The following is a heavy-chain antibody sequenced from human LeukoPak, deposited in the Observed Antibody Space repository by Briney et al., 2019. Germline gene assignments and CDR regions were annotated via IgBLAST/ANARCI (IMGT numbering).Heavy chain of an antibody. V-gene: IGHV1-18*01. Sequence: GASVKVSCKASGYTFTNYGIGWVRQAPGHGLEGMGWISTYNGHTNYAQKLQGRVTMTTDTSTSTAYIDLRSLRTDDTAVYYCAKVRFPYWYFDLWGRGTLLTVSS. CDR1: GYTFTNYG. J-gene: IGHJ2*01. CDR2: ISTYNGHT. CDR3: AKVRFPYWYFDL.